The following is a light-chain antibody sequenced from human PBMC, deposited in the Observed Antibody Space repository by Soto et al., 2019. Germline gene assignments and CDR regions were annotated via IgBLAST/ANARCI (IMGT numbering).Light chain of an antibody. CDR1: QSVSSN. J-gene: IGKJ4*01. Sequence: EIVMTQSPATLSVSPGERATLSCRASQSVSSNLAWYQQKPGQAPRLLIYGASTRATGIPARFSGSGSGTEFTLTISSLQSEDFATYYCQQYNSYSPNTFGGGTKVEIK. CDR3: QQYNSYSPNT. V-gene: IGKV3-15*01. CDR2: GAS.